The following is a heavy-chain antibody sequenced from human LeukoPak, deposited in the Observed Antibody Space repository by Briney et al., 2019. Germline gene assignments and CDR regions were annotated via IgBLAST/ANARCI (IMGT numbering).Heavy chain of an antibody. CDR1: GGSISSYF. CDR3: ARGPIAVAGYYFDY. J-gene: IGHJ4*02. CDR2: IYTSGST. D-gene: IGHD6-19*01. V-gene: IGHV4-4*07. Sequence: SETLSLTCTVSGGSISSYFWSWIRQPAGKGLEWIGRIYTSGSTNYNPSLKSRVTMSVDTSKNQFSLKLSSVTAADTAVYYCARGPIAVAGYYFDYWGQGTLVTVSS.